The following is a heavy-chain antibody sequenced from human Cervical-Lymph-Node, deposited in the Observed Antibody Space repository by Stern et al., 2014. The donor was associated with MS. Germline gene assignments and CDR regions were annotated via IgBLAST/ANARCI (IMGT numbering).Heavy chain of an antibody. CDR1: GYTFTSYY. Sequence: EQLVESGAEVKKPGASVKVSCKASGYTFTSYYMHWVRQAPGKGLAWMGIINHRGGRTSYAQNFQGRVTMTRDTSTSPIYMELSSLRSEDTAVYYCARDNVLWFGDLEHWGQGTLVTVSS. CDR3: ARDNVLWFGDLEH. V-gene: IGHV1-46*01. J-gene: IGHJ1*01. D-gene: IGHD3-10*01. CDR2: INHRGGRT.